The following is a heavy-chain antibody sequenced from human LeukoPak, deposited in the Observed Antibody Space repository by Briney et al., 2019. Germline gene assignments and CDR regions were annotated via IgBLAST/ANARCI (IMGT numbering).Heavy chain of an antibody. J-gene: IGHJ4*02. CDR2: ITSGGDYI. D-gene: IGHD3-9*01. CDR1: GFTFNTFN. Sequence: GGSLRLSCAASGFTFNTFNMNWVRQAPGEGLEWVSSITSGGDYIYYADSVKGRFTTSRDNAKNSLSLQLNSLRVEDTAVYYCARGHYDVLAASYKWTPDYWGQGTLVTVSS. CDR3: ARGHYDVLAASYKWTPDY. V-gene: IGHV3-21*01.